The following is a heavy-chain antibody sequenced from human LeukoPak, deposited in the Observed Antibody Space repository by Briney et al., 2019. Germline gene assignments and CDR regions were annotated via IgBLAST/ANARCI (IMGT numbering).Heavy chain of an antibody. CDR1: GFSFSSNG. V-gene: IGHV3-23*01. CDR2: ISGGGDST. Sequence: PGGSLRLSCAASGFSFSSNGMHWVRQAPGKGLEWVSAISGGGDSTYYAGSVKGRFSIFRDNSENTLYLQMNSLRAEDTAVYYCVKVATWTYFDYWGQGTLVTVSS. CDR3: VKVATWTYFDY. J-gene: IGHJ4*02. D-gene: IGHD3/OR15-3a*01.